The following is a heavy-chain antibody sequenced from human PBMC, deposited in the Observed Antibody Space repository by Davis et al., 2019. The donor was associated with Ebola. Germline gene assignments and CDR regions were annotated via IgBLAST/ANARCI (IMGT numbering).Heavy chain of an antibody. CDR1: GFTFSGFW. D-gene: IGHD6-6*01. CDR2: IKQDGSEK. J-gene: IGHJ4*02. V-gene: IGHV3-7*01. Sequence: GESLKISCAASGFTFSGFWMSWVRQAPGKGLEWVANIKQDGSEKYYVNSVKGRFIISRDNAKNSLYLQMNSLRAEDTAVYYCARRSSQALDWGQGTLVTVSP. CDR3: ARRSSQALD.